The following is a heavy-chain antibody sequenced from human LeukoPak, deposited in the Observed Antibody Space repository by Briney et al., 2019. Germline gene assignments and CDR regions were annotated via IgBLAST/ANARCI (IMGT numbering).Heavy chain of an antibody. Sequence: GGSLRLSCAASGFTFSDYYMRWIRQAPGKGREGVSYISSSSSYTNYADSVKGRFTISRDHAKNSLYLQMNSLRAEDMAVYYCTTVLSSNRYNLCDYWGRGTLVTVSS. D-gene: IGHD6-13*01. V-gene: IGHV3-11*06. CDR2: ISSSSSYT. CDR3: TTVLSSNRYNLCDY. CDR1: GFTFSDYY. J-gene: IGHJ4*02.